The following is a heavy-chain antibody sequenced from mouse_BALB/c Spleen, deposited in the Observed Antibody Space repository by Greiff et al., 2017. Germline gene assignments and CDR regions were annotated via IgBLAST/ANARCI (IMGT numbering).Heavy chain of an antibody. J-gene: IGHJ4*01. CDR1: GFSLTSYG. Sequence: VNVVESGPGLVAPSQSLSITCTVSGFSLTSYGVHWVRQPPGKGLEWLGVIWAGGSTNYNSALMSRLSISKDNSKSQVFLKMNSLQTDDTAMYYCARVDGYYVYYAMDYWGQGTSVTVSS. CDR3: ARVDGYYVYYAMDY. CDR2: IWAGGST. V-gene: IGHV2-9*02. D-gene: IGHD2-3*01.